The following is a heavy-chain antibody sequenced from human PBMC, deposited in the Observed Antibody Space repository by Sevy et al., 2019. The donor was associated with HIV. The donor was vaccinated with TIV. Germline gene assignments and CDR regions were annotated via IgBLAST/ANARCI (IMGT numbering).Heavy chain of an antibody. CDR1: GFSISGYT. J-gene: IGHJ4*02. CDR3: ARVGLGDCSGTNCSPNDY. CDR2: ISSGSRFI. Sequence: GGSLRLSCAASGFSISGYTMNWVRQAPGKGLEWVSSISSGSRFIYYADSLKGRFTISRDNAMNLLYLQMNSLRVEDTAVYYCARVGLGDCSGTNCSPNDYWGQGTLVTVSS. V-gene: IGHV3-21*01. D-gene: IGHD2-2*01.